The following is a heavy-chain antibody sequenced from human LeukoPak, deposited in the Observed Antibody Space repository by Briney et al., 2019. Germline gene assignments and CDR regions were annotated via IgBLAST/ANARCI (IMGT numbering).Heavy chain of an antibody. J-gene: IGHJ4*02. D-gene: IGHD6-13*01. V-gene: IGHV3-23*01. Sequence: GGSLRLSCAASGFTFSSSAMNWVRQVPGKGLEWVSASGTAGVTYYADSVKGRFTISRDDSKNTLYLQMTSLRAEGTAVYYCAKKTPGTYPFDYWGQGTLVTVSP. CDR3: AKKTPGTYPFDY. CDR1: GFTFSSSA. CDR2: SGTAGVT.